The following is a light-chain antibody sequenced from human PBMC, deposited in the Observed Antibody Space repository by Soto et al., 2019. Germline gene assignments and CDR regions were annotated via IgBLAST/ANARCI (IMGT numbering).Light chain of an antibody. J-gene: IGKJ2*01. CDR1: QDISNF. Sequence: DIQMTQSPSSLSASVGDRVTITCQASQDISNFLNWYQQKPGKAPKLLIYDASNLQTGVPSRFSGSGSGTDFTFTISSLQPEDSATYYCHQYHNVPQTFGQGTKLEIK. CDR3: HQYHNVPQT. V-gene: IGKV1-33*01. CDR2: DAS.